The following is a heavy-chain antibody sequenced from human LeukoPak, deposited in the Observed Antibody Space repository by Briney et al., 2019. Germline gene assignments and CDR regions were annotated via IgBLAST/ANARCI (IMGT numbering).Heavy chain of an antibody. D-gene: IGHD2-15*01. V-gene: IGHV3-48*02. J-gene: IGHJ4*02. CDR1: GFTFSSYS. CDR3: ARQVAATDFDF. CDR2: ISTGSLTI. Sequence: GGSLTLSCAASGFTFSSYSMNWVRQAPGKGLEWVSFISTGSLTIYYADSVKGRFTISRDDARNSLYLQMNRLRDEDTAVYYCARQVAATDFDFWGQGTLGTVSS.